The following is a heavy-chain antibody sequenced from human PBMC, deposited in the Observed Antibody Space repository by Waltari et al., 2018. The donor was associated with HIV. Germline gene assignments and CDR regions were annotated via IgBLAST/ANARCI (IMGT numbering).Heavy chain of an antibody. Sequence: QVQLVESGGGVVQPGRSLRLSCAASGFTFSTYGMHWGRQAPGKGLGWGAGIWYEGSKKYYADSVKGRLTISRDNSKNTVYLQINRLRAEDTAVYYCAREGHYYGSGRFGGDYWGQGTLVTVSS. V-gene: IGHV3-33*01. J-gene: IGHJ4*02. CDR1: GFTFSTYG. CDR2: IWYEGSKK. D-gene: IGHD3-10*01. CDR3: AREGHYYGSGRFGGDY.